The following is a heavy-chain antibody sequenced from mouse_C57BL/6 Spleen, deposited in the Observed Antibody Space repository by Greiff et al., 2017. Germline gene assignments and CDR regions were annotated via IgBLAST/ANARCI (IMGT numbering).Heavy chain of an antibody. CDR2: IDPSDSET. J-gene: IGHJ2*01. V-gene: IGHV1-52*01. D-gene: IGHD1-1*01. CDR3: ARETVAATDYFDD. Sequence: QVQLQQPGAELVRPGSSVKLSCKASGYTFTSYWMHWVKQRPIQGLEWIGNIDPSDSETHYNQKFKDKATLTVDKSSSTAYMQLSSLTSEDSAVYYWARETVAATDYFDDWGQGTTLTVSS. CDR1: GYTFTSYW.